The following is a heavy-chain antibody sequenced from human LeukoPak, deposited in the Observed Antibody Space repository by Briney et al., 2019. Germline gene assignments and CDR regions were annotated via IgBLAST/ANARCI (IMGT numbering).Heavy chain of an antibody. Sequence: GGSLRLSCAASGFTFSSYSMNWVRQAPGKGLEGVSSISSSSSYIYYADSVKGGFTISRDKAKNSLYLQMNSLRAEDTAVYYCARDRANIDGSAMIVVPDAFDIWGQGTMVSVSS. J-gene: IGHJ3*02. CDR2: ISSSSSYI. D-gene: IGHD3-22*01. V-gene: IGHV3-21*01. CDR3: ARDRANIDGSAMIVVPDAFDI. CDR1: GFTFSSYS.